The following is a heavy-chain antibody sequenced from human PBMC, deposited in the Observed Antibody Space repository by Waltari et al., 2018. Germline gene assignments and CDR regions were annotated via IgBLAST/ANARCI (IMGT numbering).Heavy chain of an antibody. Sequence: EVQLVESGGGLVQPGGSLRVSCTASGFTFSSYWMHWVRQVPGKGLVWVARINSDGSGTSYADYAEGRFTIARDNAKNTLFLQMNGLRGDDTAVYYCASGNSHAFDLWGQGTMVTVSS. CDR3: ASGNSHAFDL. D-gene: IGHD1-7*01. V-gene: IGHV3-74*01. J-gene: IGHJ3*01. CDR2: INSDGSGT. CDR1: GFTFSSYW.